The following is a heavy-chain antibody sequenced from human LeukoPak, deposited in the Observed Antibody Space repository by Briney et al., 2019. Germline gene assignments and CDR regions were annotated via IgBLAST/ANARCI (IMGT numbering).Heavy chain of an antibody. CDR2: MNPNSGNT. CDR1: GYTFTSYD. J-gene: IGHJ4*02. CDR3: ARGRVYCTNGVCFKYYFDY. Sequence: GASVKVSCKASGYTFTSYDINWVRQATGQGLEWMGWMNPNSGNTGYAQKFQGRVTITRNTSISTAYMELSSLRSEDTAVYYCARGRVYCTNGVCFKYYFDYWGQGTLVTVSS. D-gene: IGHD2-8*01. V-gene: IGHV1-8*03.